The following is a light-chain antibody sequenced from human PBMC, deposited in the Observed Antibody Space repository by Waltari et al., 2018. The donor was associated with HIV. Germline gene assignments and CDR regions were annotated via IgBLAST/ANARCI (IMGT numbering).Light chain of an antibody. CDR1: SSDVGGYKY. J-gene: IGLJ2*01. V-gene: IGLV2-14*03. CDR2: QIN. CDR3: SSFTSDATVL. Sequence: QSALTQPASVSGSPGQAVNISCTGTSSDVGGYKYVSWYQQHPGKVPKFLIFQINNRASGVSSRFSGSKAGNTATLTISGLQAEDEADYYCSSFTSDATVLFGGGTKLTV.